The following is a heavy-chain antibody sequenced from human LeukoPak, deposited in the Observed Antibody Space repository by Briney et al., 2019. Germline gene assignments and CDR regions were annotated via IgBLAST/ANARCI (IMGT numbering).Heavy chain of an antibody. V-gene: IGHV3-21*01. J-gene: IGHJ6*02. D-gene: IGHD3-9*01. CDR1: GFIFSAYS. CDR3: ARVRSDYDILTGYYHYSGMDV. Sequence: GGSLRLSCAASGFIFSAYSMNWVRQAPGKGLEWVSSISTGSAYIYYPDSVKGRFTISRDNAKNSLYLQMNSLRAEDTAVYYCARVRSDYDILTGYYHYSGMDVWGQGTTVTVSS. CDR2: ISTGSAYI.